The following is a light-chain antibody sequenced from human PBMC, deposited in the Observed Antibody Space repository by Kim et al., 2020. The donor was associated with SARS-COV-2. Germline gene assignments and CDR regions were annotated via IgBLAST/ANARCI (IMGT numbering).Light chain of an antibody. CDR3: SSYTSSSTRV. V-gene: IGLV2-14*03. Sequence: GQSITISCTGNSSDVGGYNYLSWYQQHPGKAPKLMIYDVSNRPSGVSNRFSGSKSGNAASLTISGLQAEDEADYYCSSYTSSSTRVFGGGTQLTVL. CDR1: SSDVGGYNY. CDR2: DVS. J-gene: IGLJ3*02.